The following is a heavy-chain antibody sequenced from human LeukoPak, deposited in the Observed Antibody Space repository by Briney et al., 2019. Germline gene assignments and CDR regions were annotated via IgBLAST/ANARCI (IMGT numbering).Heavy chain of an antibody. Sequence: GSLRLSCAASGFTFSSYWMSWVRQAPGKGLEWTAFIYYSGTTNYNPSLKSRVTISLDTSKNQFSLKLISVTAADTAVYYCARGGWGSFDYWGQGTLVTVSS. CDR2: IYYSGTT. V-gene: IGHV4-59*01. CDR3: ARGGWGSFDY. J-gene: IGHJ4*02. CDR1: GFTFSSYW. D-gene: IGHD1-26*01.